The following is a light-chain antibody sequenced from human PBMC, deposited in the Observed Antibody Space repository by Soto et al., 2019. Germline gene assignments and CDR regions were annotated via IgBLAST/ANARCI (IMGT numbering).Light chain of an antibody. CDR2: LGS. Sequence: DLVMTQSPLSLRVTPGEPASISCRSSQSLLHRNGYTYLDWYLQKPGQSPQLLIYLGSSRASGVPDRFSGSGSGTDFTLKISRVEAEDVGVYYCMQALQTPQLTFGGGTKVEIK. J-gene: IGKJ4*01. CDR3: MQALQTPQLT. V-gene: IGKV2-28*01. CDR1: QSLLHRNGYTY.